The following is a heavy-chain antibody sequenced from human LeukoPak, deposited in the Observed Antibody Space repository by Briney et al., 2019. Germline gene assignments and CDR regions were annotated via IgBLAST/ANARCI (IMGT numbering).Heavy chain of an antibody. D-gene: IGHD3-3*02. J-gene: IGHJ6*02. CDR2: IDYSGTT. CDR3: ARDPSRHFYYGMDV. V-gene: IGHV4-39*07. Sequence: SETLSLTCSVSGGSISSGRYYWVWIRQPPGKGLEWIGSIDYSGTTYYNPSLKSRVTISVDTSKNQFSLKLSSVTAADTAVYYCARDPSRHFYYGMDVWGQGTTVTVSS. CDR1: GGSISSGRYY.